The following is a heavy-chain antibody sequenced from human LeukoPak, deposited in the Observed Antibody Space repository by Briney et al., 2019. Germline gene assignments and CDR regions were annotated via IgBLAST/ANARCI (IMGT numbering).Heavy chain of an antibody. V-gene: IGHV4-61*02. CDR1: GGSIKSGSYY. D-gene: IGHD5-12*01. J-gene: IGHJ4*02. CDR2: ISSSGST. Sequence: TLSLTCTVSGGSIKSGSYYWSWIRQPAGKGLEWIGRISSSGSTNYNPSLKSPVTMSVHTSKNQFSLMLSSVTAADTAVYYCTRDSSGYDWFYDYWGQGTLVTVSS. CDR3: TRDSSGYDWFYDY.